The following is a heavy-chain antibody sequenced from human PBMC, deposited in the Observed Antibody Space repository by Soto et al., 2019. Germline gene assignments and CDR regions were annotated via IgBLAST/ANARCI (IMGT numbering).Heavy chain of an antibody. J-gene: IGHJ6*02. CDR3: ARRGLDYYYGLDV. V-gene: IGHV5-51*01. Sequence: PGESQRISCRVSGYRFTSYWIDWLRQMPGKGLEWMGVIYAGDSDTRYSPSFQGQVTISADQSINTAYLQWSSLKASDTAIYYCARRGLDYYYGLDVWGQGTTVTVYS. D-gene: IGHD5-12*01. CDR2: IYAGDSDT. CDR1: GYRFTSYW.